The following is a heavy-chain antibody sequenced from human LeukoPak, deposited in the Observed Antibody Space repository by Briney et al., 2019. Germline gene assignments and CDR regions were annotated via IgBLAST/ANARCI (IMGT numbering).Heavy chain of an antibody. D-gene: IGHD1-1*01. Sequence: ASVKVSCKASGYTFTGYYVYWVRQAPGQGLEWMGWINPNSGGTNYAQKFQGRVTMTRDTSISTAYMDLSSLRSDDTAMYYCARMWSTTTSGWNWFDPWGQGTLVTVSS. CDR2: INPNSGGT. CDR1: GYTFTGYY. CDR3: ARMWSTTTSGWNWFDP. V-gene: IGHV1-2*02. J-gene: IGHJ5*02.